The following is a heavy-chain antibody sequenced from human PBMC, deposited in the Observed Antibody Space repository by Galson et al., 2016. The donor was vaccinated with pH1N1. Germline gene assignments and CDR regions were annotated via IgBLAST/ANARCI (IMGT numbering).Heavy chain of an antibody. J-gene: IGHJ4*02. CDR2: ILYDGTNE. CDR3: ARDSEYSGHEGFH. Sequence: SLRLSCAASGFTFTSYAMHWVRQAPGKGLEWVAVILYDGTNEYYAASVKGRFTIPRDKTQSTVYLQMNSLRTEDTAVYYCARDSEYSGHEGFHWAQGTLVIVSS. D-gene: IGHD5-12*01. V-gene: IGHV3-30*04. CDR1: GFTFTSYA.